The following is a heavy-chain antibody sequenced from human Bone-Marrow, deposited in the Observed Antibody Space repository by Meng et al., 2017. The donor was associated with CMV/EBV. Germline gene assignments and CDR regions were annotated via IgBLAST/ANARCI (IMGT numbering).Heavy chain of an antibody. J-gene: IGHJ6*02. CDR3: ARGSFTIFGVVNQYGMDV. Sequence: GGSLRLSCAASGFTFSSYWMSWVRQAPGKGLEWVANIKQDGSEKYYVDSVKGRFTISRDNAKNSLYLQMNSLRAEDTAVYYCARGSFTIFGVVNQYGMDVWGQGTTVTVSS. CDR2: IKQDGSEK. D-gene: IGHD3-3*01. CDR1: GFTFSSYW. V-gene: IGHV3-7*01.